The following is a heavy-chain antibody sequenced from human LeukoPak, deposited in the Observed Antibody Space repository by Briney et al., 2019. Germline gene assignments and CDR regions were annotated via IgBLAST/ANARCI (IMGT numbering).Heavy chain of an antibody. J-gene: IGHJ4*02. CDR3: ASRATRFDY. Sequence: AGGSLRLSCAASGFTFSDYSMSWVRQAPGKGLEWVANIKEDGSDKYCVDSVKGRFTISRDHARNSLYLQMNSLRVEDTAVYYCASRATRFDYWGQGTLVAVSS. V-gene: IGHV3-7*01. CDR1: GFTFSDYS. CDR2: IKEDGSDK. D-gene: IGHD5-24*01.